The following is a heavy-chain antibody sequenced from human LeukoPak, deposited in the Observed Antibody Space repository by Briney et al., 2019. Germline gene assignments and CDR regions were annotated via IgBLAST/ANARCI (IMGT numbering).Heavy chain of an antibody. Sequence: SETLSLTCTVSGDSFPTTTYYWGWIRQPPGKGLEWIGYIYYSGSTYYNPSLKSRVTISVDTSKNQFSLKLSSVTAADTAVYYCARYCSSTSCYTLDYWGQGTLVTVSS. D-gene: IGHD2-2*02. CDR2: IYYSGST. CDR1: GDSFPTTTYY. CDR3: ARYCSSTSCYTLDY. J-gene: IGHJ4*02. V-gene: IGHV4-30-4*08.